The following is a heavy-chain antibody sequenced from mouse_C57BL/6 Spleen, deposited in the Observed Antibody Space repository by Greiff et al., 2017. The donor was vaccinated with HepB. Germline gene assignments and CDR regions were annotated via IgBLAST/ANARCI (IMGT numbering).Heavy chain of an antibody. CDR1: GFTFSSYA. J-gene: IGHJ3*01. V-gene: IGHV5-4*01. Sequence: DVQLVESGGGLVKPGGSLKLSCAASGFTFSSYAMSWVRQTPEKRLEWVATISDGGSYTYYPDNVKGRFTISRDNAKNNLYLQMSHLKSEDTAMYYCARDGEGSWFAYWGQGTLVTVSA. CDR2: ISDGGSYT. CDR3: ARDGEGSWFAY.